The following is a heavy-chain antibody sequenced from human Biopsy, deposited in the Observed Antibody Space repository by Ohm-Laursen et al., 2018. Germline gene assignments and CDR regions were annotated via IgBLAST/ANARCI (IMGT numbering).Heavy chain of an antibody. Sequence: TLSLTCTVSGGFISTYYWSWIRQPPGKGLEWIGYISDTGTTNYNPSLRGRAAMSVDTSKNQFSLQLTSVTAADTAMFFCARLFRLDDYWNDDPPDGFDVWGQGTMVTVSS. CDR3: ARLFRLDDYWNDDPPDGFDV. CDR2: ISDTGTT. D-gene: IGHD3-3*01. V-gene: IGHV4-59*01. J-gene: IGHJ3*01. CDR1: GGFISTYY.